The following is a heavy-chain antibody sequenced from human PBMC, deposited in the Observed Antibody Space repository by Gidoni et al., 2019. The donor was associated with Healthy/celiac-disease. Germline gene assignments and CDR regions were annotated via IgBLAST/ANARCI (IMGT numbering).Heavy chain of an antibody. V-gene: IGHV3-30*18. CDR3: AKDKEEQWLLFRTSGYYYGMDV. J-gene: IGHJ6*02. Sequence: QVQLVESGGGVVQPGRSLRLSCAASGFTFSSYGMHWVRQAPGKGLDWVAVISYDGSNKYYADSVKGRFTISRDNSKNTLYLQMNSLRAEDTAVYYCAKDKEEQWLLFRTSGYYYGMDVWGQGTTVTVSS. D-gene: IGHD6-19*01. CDR2: ISYDGSNK. CDR1: GFTFSSYG.